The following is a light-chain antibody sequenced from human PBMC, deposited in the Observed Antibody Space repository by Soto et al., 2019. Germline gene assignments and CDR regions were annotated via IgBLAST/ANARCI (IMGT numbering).Light chain of an antibody. V-gene: IGLV2-23*02. J-gene: IGLJ3*02. CDR3: CSYAGSRWV. CDR2: DVN. Sequence: QSALTQPASVSGSPGQSITISCTGTSSDVGGYNYVSWYQQHPGKAPKLMIYDVNKRPLGVSDRFSGSKSGNTASLTISGLQAEDEADYHCCSYAGSRWVFGGGTKLTVL. CDR1: SSDVGGYNY.